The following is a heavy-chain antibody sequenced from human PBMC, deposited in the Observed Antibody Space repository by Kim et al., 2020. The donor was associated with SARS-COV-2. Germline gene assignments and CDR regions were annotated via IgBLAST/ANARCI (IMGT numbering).Heavy chain of an antibody. J-gene: IGHJ4*02. D-gene: IGHD1-7*01. CDR3: ARDGAGTLSYFDY. Sequence: TPSLKTRVTMSGDTSKNQFSLKLSAVTAADTAVYYCARDGAGTLSYFDYWGQGTLVTVSS. V-gene: IGHV4-4*07.